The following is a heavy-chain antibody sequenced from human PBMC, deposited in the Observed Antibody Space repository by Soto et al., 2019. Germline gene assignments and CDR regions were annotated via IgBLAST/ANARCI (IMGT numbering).Heavy chain of an antibody. V-gene: IGHV3-48*02. D-gene: IGHD6-6*01. CDR2: ISSSSSTI. CDR1: GFTFSSSG. J-gene: IGHJ6*02. CDR3: ARPEYSSSSYGMDV. Sequence: GGSLRLSCAASGFTFSSSGMSWVRQAPGKGLEWVSYISSSSSTIYYADSVKGRFTISRDNAKNSLYLQMNSLRDEDTAVYYCARPEYSSSSYGMDVWGQGTTVTVSS.